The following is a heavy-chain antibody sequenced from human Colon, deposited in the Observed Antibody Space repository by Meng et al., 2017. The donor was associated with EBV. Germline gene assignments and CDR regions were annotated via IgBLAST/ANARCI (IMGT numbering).Heavy chain of an antibody. CDR2: INAGNGNT. J-gene: IGHJ4*02. CDR1: GYTFTNYA. D-gene: IGHD3-10*01. Sequence: QVQLLQYGAEGKKPGASVKVSCKASGYTFTNYAMHWVRQAPGQRLEWMGWINAGNGNTKYSQKFQGRVTITRDTSASTAYMELSSLRSEDTAVYYCARDQGAWFGEAPRFDYWGQGTLVTVSS. V-gene: IGHV1-3*01. CDR3: ARDQGAWFGEAPRFDY.